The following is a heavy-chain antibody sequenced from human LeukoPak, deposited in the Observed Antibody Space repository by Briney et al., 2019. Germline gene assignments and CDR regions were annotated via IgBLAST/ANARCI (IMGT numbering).Heavy chain of an antibody. D-gene: IGHD3-16*01. CDR1: GGSFSGYY. CDR3: ARIVGDYYYGMDV. Sequence: SETLSLTCAVYGGSFSGYYWSWIRQPPGKGLEWIGSMHHSGKNYYSPSLKSRVTISRDTSKNQLSLNLWSVTAADTAVYYCARIVGDYYYGMDVWGQGTTVTVSS. V-gene: IGHV4-34*01. J-gene: IGHJ6*02. CDR2: MHHSGKN.